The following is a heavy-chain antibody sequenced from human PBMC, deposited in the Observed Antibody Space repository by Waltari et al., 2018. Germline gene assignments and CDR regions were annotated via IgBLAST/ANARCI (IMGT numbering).Heavy chain of an antibody. J-gene: IGHJ6*02. CDR3: AGCRDSSGYLNCMDV. CDR2: IIPSFGTT. Sequence: QVQLVQSGAEVKKVGSSVKVSCKASGSTFSTHALSWVRQAPGHGLEWMGGIIPSFGTTSDAQVFQGRVTITADESTSTVYMEMSMLRSDDTAIYYCAGCRDSSGYLNCMDVWGQGTTVTVSS. D-gene: IGHD3-22*01. V-gene: IGHV1-69*01. CDR1: GSTFSTHA.